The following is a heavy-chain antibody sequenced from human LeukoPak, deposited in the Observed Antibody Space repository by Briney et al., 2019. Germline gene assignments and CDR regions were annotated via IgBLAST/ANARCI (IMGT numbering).Heavy chain of an antibody. V-gene: IGHV4-30-4*01. J-gene: IGHJ4*02. CDR2: IYYSGST. Sequence: PSETLSLTCTVSGGSISSGDYYWSWIRQPPGKSLEWIGYIYYSGSTYYNPSLKSRVTISVDTSKNQFSLKLSSVTAADTAVYYCARVPFRSYYDSSGYCFDYWGQGTLVTVSS. CDR1: GGSISSGDYY. CDR3: ARVPFRSYYDSSGYCFDY. D-gene: IGHD3-22*01.